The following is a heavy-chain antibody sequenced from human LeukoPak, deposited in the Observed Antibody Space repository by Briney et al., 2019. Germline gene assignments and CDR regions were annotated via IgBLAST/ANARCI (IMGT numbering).Heavy chain of an antibody. J-gene: IGHJ4*02. D-gene: IGHD6-13*01. CDR3: ARLRGGSSSWYKKHGFDY. Sequence: SETLSLTCAVYGGSFSGYYWGWIRQPPGKGLEWIGEINHSGSTNYNPSLKSRVTISVDTSKNQFSLKLSSVTAADTAVYYCARLRGGSSSWYKKHGFDYWGQGTLVTVSS. V-gene: IGHV4-34*01. CDR2: INHSGST. CDR1: GGSFSGYY.